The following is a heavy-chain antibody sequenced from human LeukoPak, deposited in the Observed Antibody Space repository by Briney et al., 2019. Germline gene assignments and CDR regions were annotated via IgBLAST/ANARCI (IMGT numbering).Heavy chain of an antibody. CDR2: IKQDGSEK. CDR3: ARGAYGDYRAFDY. V-gene: IGHV3-7*01. D-gene: IGHD4-17*01. CDR1: GFTFSSYW. J-gene: IGHJ4*02. Sequence: GGSLRLSCAASGFTFSSYWMSWVRQAPGKGLEWVANIKQDGSEKYYVDSVKGRFTISRDNAKNSLYLQMDSLRAEDTAVYYCARGAYGDYRAFDYWGQGTLVTVSS.